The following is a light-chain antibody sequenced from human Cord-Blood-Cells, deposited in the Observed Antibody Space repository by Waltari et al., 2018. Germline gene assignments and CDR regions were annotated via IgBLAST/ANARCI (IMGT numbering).Light chain of an antibody. V-gene: IGKV1-39*01. CDR1: QSISSY. CDR3: QQSYSRT. J-gene: IGKJ1*01. Sequence: DIQMTQSPSSLYASVGDRVTITCRASQSISSYLNWYQQKPGKAPKLLIYAASSLHSGVPSRFSGSGSGTDFTLTISSLQPEDFATYYCQQSYSRTFGQGTKVEIK. CDR2: AAS.